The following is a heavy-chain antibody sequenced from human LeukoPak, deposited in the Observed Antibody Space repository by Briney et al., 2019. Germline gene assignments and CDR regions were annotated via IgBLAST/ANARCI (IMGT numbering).Heavy chain of an antibody. Sequence: SETLSLTCTVSGSSISSYYWSWIRQPPGKGLEWIGYIYFSGSAYYNTSLKSRVTISVDTSKNQFSLNLTSVTAADTAVYYCARGGKFCSGGSCYLIDYWGQGTLVTVSS. CDR1: GSSISSYY. CDR2: IYFSGSA. D-gene: IGHD2-15*01. CDR3: ARGGKFCSGGSCYLIDY. J-gene: IGHJ4*02. V-gene: IGHV4-59*01.